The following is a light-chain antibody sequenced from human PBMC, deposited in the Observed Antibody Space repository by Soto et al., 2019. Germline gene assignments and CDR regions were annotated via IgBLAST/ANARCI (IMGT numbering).Light chain of an antibody. CDR1: RSDVGAYNY. V-gene: IGLV2-14*01. CDR2: EVT. J-gene: IGLJ1*01. Sequence: QSVLTQPASVSGSPGQSIAISCTGTRSDVGAYNYVSWYQQPPGKAPKLMISEVTNRPSGVSDRLSGSKSGNTASLTISWLQPEDEADYYCSLFTRTFTFVLRSGTKVTVL. CDR3: SLFTRTFTFV.